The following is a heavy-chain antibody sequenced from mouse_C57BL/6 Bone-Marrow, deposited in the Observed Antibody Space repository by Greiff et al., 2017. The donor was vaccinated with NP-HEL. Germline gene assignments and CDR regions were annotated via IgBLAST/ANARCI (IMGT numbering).Heavy chain of an antibody. V-gene: IGHV5-4*01. D-gene: IGHD1-1*01. CDR1: GFTFSSYA. Sequence: EVHLVESGGGLVKPGGSLKLSCAASGFTFSSYAMSWVRQTPEKRLEWVATISDGGSYTYYPDNVKGRFTISRDNAKNNLYLQMSHLKSEDTAMYYCARGEITTVVAPYYFDYWGKGTTLTVSS. CDR2: ISDGGSYT. J-gene: IGHJ2*01. CDR3: ARGEITTVVAPYYFDY.